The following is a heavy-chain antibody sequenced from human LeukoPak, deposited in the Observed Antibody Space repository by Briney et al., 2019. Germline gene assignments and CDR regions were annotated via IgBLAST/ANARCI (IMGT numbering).Heavy chain of an antibody. J-gene: IGHJ6*02. CDR3: ARVPTRLAAGNAPDV. Sequence: PGGSLRLSCAASGFTFSSYWMSWVRQAPGKGLEWVANIKQDGSEKYYVDSLKGRFTISRDNAKSSLCLQMNSLRAEDTAVYYCARVPTRLAAGNAPDVWGQGTTVTVS. D-gene: IGHD6-13*01. V-gene: IGHV3-7*01. CDR2: IKQDGSEK. CDR1: GFTFSSYW.